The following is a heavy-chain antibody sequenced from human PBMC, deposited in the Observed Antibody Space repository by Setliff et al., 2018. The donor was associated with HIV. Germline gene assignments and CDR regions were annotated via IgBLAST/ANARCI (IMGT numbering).Heavy chain of an antibody. V-gene: IGHV4-59*08. D-gene: IGHD3-3*01. CDR2: IYYSGST. J-gene: IGHJ4*01. CDR3: ARGRDYTGSWFRPFYLDF. CDR1: GGSISSYY. Sequence: SETLSLTCTVSGGSISSYYWSWIRQPPGQGLEWIGFIYYSGSTNYSPSLKSRVSMSIDTSKNQFSLKLTSVTAADTAIYYCARGRDYTGSWFRPFYLDFWGHGNLVTVSS.